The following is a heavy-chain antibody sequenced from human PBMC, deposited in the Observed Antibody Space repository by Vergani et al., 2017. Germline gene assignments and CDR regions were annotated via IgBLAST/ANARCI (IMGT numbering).Heavy chain of an antibody. CDR2: IHTSGST. CDR3: ARGSCLGGSCYGPLFDY. CDR1: GGSISSYY. Sequence: QVQLQESGPGLVKPSETLSLTCTVSGGSISSYYWSWIRQPAGKGLEWIGRIHTSGSTNYNPSLKSRVTMSEDTPKNQFSLNLTSVTAADTAVYFCARGSCLGGSCYGPLFDYWGQGILVTVSS. V-gene: IGHV4-4*07. D-gene: IGHD2-15*01. J-gene: IGHJ4*02.